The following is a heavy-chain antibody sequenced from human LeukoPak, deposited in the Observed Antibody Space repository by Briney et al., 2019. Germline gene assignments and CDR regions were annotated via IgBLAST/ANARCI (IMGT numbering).Heavy chain of an antibody. V-gene: IGHV3-23*01. D-gene: IGHD2-2*02. CDR3: AKVVHTVVPAAISFYYYYMDV. CDR2: ISGSGGST. CDR1: GFTFSSYA. Sequence: GGSLRLSCAGSGFTFSSYAMSWVRQAPGKGLEWVSAISGSGGSTYYADSVKGRFTISRDNSKNTLYLQMNSLRAEDTAVYYCAKVVHTVVPAAISFYYYYMDVWGKGTTVTVSS. J-gene: IGHJ6*03.